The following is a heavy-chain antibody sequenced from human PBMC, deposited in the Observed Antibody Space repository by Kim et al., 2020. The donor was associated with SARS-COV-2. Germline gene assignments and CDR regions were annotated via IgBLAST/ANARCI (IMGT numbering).Heavy chain of an antibody. CDR3: ARSYGSGSYVDFDY. Sequence: SPAFHGQVTLSADKSISTAYLQWSSLKASDTAMYYCARSYGSGSYVDFDYWGQGTLVTVSS. V-gene: IGHV5-51*01. D-gene: IGHD3-10*01. J-gene: IGHJ4*02.